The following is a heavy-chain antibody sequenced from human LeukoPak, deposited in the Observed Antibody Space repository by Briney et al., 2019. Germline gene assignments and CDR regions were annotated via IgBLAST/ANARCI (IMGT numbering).Heavy chain of an antibody. CDR1: GYTLTELS. Sequence: ASVKGSSKVSGYTLTELSMHWVRQAPGKGLEWMGGFDPEDGETIYAQRFRGRVTMTEDTSTDTAYMELSSLRSEDTAVYYCATTTRGALDYWGQGTLVTVSS. J-gene: IGHJ4*02. V-gene: IGHV1-24*01. CDR2: FDPEDGET. D-gene: IGHD1-14*01. CDR3: ATTTRGALDY.